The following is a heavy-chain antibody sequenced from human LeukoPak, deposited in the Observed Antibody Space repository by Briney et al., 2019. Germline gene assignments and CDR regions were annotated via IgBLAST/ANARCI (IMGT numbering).Heavy chain of an antibody. Sequence: PSETLSLTCTVSGGSISSTTYYWGWIRQPPGKGLEWIGSIYHSGNIYCNPSLKSRVTISVYTSKDQFSLKLSSVTAADTAVYYCARHDSSGPYNAFDIWGQGTMVTVSS. CDR2: IYHSGNI. J-gene: IGHJ3*02. D-gene: IGHD3-22*01. CDR3: ARHDSSGPYNAFDI. V-gene: IGHV4-39*01. CDR1: GGSISSTTYY.